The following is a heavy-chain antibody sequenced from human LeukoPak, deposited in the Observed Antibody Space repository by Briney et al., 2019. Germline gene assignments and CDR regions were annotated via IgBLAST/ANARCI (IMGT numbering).Heavy chain of an antibody. Sequence: ASVKVSCKASGYTFIGYYMHWVRQAPGQGLEWMGWINPNSGGTTYAQKFQGRVTMTRDTSITTAYLELSSLRSDDTAVYYCARDSSPYYHYNMDVWGKGTTVTVSS. CDR1: GYTFIGYY. J-gene: IGHJ6*03. CDR2: INPNSGGT. V-gene: IGHV1-2*02. CDR3: ARDSSPYYHYNMDV.